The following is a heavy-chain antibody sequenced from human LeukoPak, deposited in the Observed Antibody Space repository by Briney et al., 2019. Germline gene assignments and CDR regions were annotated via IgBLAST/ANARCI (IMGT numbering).Heavy chain of an antibody. D-gene: IGHD3-10*01. V-gene: IGHV3-23*01. Sequence: GGSLRLSCAASGFTFSSYAMNWVRQAPGKGLEWVSAITSGGNTYYADSVKGRFTISRDNAKNSLYLQMNSLRAEDTAVYYCTREGRDDFWGQGTLVTVSS. CDR1: GFTFSSYA. CDR2: ITSGGNT. CDR3: TREGRDDF. J-gene: IGHJ4*02.